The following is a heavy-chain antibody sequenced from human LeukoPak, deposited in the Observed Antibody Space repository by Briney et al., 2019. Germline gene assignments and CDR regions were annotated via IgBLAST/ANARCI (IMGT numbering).Heavy chain of an antibody. CDR1: GFTFSNYG. V-gene: IGHV3-30*03. CDR2: ISYDGSNK. Sequence: PGRSLRLSCAASGFTFSNYGMHWVRQAPGKGLQWVAFISYDGSNKYYADSVKGRFTISRDNAKNSLYLQMNSLRAEDTAVYYCARGGAARPDYWGQGTVVTVSS. CDR3: ARGGAARPDY. D-gene: IGHD6-6*01. J-gene: IGHJ4*02.